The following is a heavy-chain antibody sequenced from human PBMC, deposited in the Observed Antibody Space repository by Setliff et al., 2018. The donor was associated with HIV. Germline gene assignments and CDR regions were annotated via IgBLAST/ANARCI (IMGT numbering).Heavy chain of an antibody. Sequence: SETLSLTCTVSGGSIISYYWNWIRQPAGQGLEWIVRIYTSGSTNYNPSLKDRVTMSVDTSKNQFSLRLTSVTAADTAVYFCARSSQYGNLNWFDPWGRGTLVTVSS. D-gene: IGHD6-6*01. CDR1: GGSIISYY. CDR3: ARSSQYGNLNWFDP. CDR2: IYTSGST. J-gene: IGHJ5*02. V-gene: IGHV4-4*07.